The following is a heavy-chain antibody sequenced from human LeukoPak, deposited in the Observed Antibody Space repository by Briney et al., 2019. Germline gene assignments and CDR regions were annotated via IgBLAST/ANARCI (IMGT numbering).Heavy chain of an antibody. CDR3: ASPVVVVATREVDY. J-gene: IGHJ4*02. CDR1: GFTFSSYA. Sequence: GGSLRLSCAASGFTFSSYAMSWVRQAPGKGLEWVSAISGSGGSTYYADSVKGRFTISRDNFKNTLYLQMNSLRAEDTAVYYCASPVVVVATREVDYWGQGTLVTVSS. D-gene: IGHD2-15*01. V-gene: IGHV3-23*01. CDR2: ISGSGGST.